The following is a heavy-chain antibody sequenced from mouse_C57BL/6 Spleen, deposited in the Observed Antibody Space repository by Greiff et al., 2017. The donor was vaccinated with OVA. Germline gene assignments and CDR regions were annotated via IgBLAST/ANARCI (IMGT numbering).Heavy chain of an antibody. CDR1: GFTFSSYA. Sequence: EVKVVESGEGLVKPGGSLKLSCAASGFTFSSYAMSWVRQTPEKRLEWVAYISSGGDYIYYADTVKGRSTISRDNARNTLYLQMSSLKSEDTAMYYCTRVHYGNYEDYYAMDYWGQGTSVTVSS. CDR2: ISSGGDYI. J-gene: IGHJ4*01. CDR3: TRVHYGNYEDYYAMDY. D-gene: IGHD2-1*01. V-gene: IGHV5-9-1*02.